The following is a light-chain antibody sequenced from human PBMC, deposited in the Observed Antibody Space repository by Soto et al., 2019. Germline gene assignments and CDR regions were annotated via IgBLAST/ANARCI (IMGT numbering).Light chain of an antibody. CDR3: QQLAGFPIT. Sequence: AIRMTQSPSSFSASTGDRVTITCRASQGISSYLAWYQQKPGKAPKLLIYAASTLQSGVPSRFSGSGSGTDFTLTISCLQSEDFATYYCQQLAGFPITFGQGTRLEIK. J-gene: IGKJ5*01. V-gene: IGKV1-8*01. CDR1: QGISSY. CDR2: AAS.